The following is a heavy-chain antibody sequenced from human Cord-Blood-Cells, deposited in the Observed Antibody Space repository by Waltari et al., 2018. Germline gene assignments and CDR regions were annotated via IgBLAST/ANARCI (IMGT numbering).Heavy chain of an antibody. CDR1: GFSLSTSGVG. V-gene: IGHV2-5*01. CDR2: IYWNDDK. CDR3: AHSGYELEYSSSSWYLGDAFDI. Sequence: QTTLKESGPTLVTPTQTLTLTCTFSGFSLSTSGVGVCWIRHPPGRRLELLALIYWNDDKRYSPSLKSRLTITKDTSKNQVVLTMTNMDPVDTATYYCAHSGYELEYSSSSWYLGDAFDIWGQGTMVTVSS. J-gene: IGHJ3*02. D-gene: IGHD6-13*01.